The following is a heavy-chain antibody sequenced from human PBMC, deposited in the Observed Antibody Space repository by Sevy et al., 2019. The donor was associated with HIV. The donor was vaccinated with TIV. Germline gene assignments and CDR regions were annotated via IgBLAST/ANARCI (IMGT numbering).Heavy chain of an antibody. D-gene: IGHD1-26*01. V-gene: IGHV3-21*01. CDR2: ISSSSSYI. CDR3: ARDLGGSYRYYYYGMDV. CDR1: GFTFSSYS. Sequence: GGSLRLSCAASGFTFSSYSMNWVRQAPGKGLEWVSSISSSSSYIYYADSVKGRFTISRDNAKNSLYLQMNSLRAEDTAVYYCARDLGGSYRYYYYGMDVWGQGTTVTVSS. J-gene: IGHJ6*02.